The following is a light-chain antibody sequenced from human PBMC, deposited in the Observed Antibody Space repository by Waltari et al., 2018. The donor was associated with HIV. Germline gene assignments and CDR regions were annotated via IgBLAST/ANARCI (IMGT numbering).Light chain of an antibody. CDR2: SNI. J-gene: IGLJ3*02. CDR1: SSNLGSNT. Sequence: QSVLTQPPSASGTPGQRVTISSSGSSSNLGSNTVTWYQQLPGTAPKPLIYSNIQRPSGVPDRFSGSKSGTSASLAISGLQSDDEADYYCAAWDDSLNGLWVFGGGTKLTVL. CDR3: AAWDDSLNGLWV. V-gene: IGLV1-44*01.